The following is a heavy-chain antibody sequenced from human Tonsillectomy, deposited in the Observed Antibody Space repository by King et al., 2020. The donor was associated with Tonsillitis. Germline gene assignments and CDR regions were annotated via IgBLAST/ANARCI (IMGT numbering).Heavy chain of an antibody. Sequence: VQLVESGGGVVQPERSLRLSCAASGFTFSKYGMHWVRQAPGKGLEWVAVISYDGSNKYYADSVKGRFTISRDNSKNTLNLQMNSLRAEDTAVYYCAKDRGITIFPFGMDVWGQGTTVTVSS. CDR1: GFTFSKYG. D-gene: IGHD3-9*01. J-gene: IGHJ6*02. V-gene: IGHV3-30*18. CDR3: AKDRGITIFPFGMDV. CDR2: ISYDGSNK.